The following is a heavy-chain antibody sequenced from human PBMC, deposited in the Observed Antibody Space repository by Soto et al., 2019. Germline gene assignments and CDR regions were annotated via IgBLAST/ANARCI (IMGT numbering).Heavy chain of an antibody. V-gene: IGHV3-30*18. J-gene: IGHJ6*02. CDR1: GFTFSTYG. Sequence: QVQLMESGGGVVQPGRSLRLSCAASGFTFSTYGMHWVRQAPGKGLEWVALISYDGSNKNYADSVKGRFTISRDNSKNTLYLQMNSLRVEDTAVYYCAKDEVRTPSLYAMDVCGQGTTVTVSS. CDR2: ISYDGSNK. CDR3: AKDEVRTPSLYAMDV. D-gene: IGHD3-10*01.